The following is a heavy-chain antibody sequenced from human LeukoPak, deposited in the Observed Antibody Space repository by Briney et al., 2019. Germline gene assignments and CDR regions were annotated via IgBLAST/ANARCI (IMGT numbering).Heavy chain of an antibody. CDR2: IVGSSSNI. Sequence: GGSLKLSCTASGFSFSTYSMNWVRQAPGKGLEWVSYIVGSSSNIYYADSVKGRFTISRDNAKNSLYLQMDSLRAEDTAVYYCATDSPETAAFDYWGQGTLVTVSS. D-gene: IGHD1-1*01. CDR1: GFSFSTYS. V-gene: IGHV3-48*04. J-gene: IGHJ4*02. CDR3: ATDSPETAAFDY.